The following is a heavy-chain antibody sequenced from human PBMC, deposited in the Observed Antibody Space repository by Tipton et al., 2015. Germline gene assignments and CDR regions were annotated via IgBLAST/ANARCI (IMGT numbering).Heavy chain of an antibody. CDR2: INHVGDT. Sequence: TLSLTCTVSGGSFNDFYWSWIRQPPGKGLEWVGEINHVGDTNYNPSPKSRVTISGDTSKNQFSLELNSVTAADTAVYYCARERENSYGSFDHWGQGSLVTVSS. CDR3: ARERENSYGSFDH. J-gene: IGHJ4*02. V-gene: IGHV4-34*01. CDR1: GGSFNDFY. D-gene: IGHD3-16*01.